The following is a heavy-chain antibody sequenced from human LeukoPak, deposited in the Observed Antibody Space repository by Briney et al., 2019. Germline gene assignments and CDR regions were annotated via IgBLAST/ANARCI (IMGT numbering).Heavy chain of an antibody. Sequence: GGSLRLSCAASGFTVSSNYMSWVRQAPGKGLEWVSVIYSGGSTYYAHSVKGRFTISRDNSENTLYLQMNSLRAEDTAVYYCARSSSIAARYFDYWGQGTLVTVSS. CDR1: GFTVSSNY. CDR3: ARSSSIAARYFDY. V-gene: IGHV3-66*02. D-gene: IGHD6-6*01. J-gene: IGHJ4*02. CDR2: IYSGGST.